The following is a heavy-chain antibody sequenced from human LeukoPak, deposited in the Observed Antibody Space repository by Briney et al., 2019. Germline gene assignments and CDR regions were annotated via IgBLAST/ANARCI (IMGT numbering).Heavy chain of an antibody. J-gene: IGHJ4*02. CDR3: AREYSRSSGHFAF. Sequence: SETLSLTCTVSGASISGYYGSCIRQPPGKGLKWIVYIYYSGSTSYKPSLKSRVAISLATSKTQFSLKLSSVTAADTAVYYCAREYSRSSGHFAFWGQGTLVTVSS. D-gene: IGHD6-6*01. CDR1: GASISGYY. V-gene: IGHV4-59*01. CDR2: IYYSGST.